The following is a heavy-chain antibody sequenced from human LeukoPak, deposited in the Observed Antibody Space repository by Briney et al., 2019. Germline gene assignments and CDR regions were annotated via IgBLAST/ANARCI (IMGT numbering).Heavy chain of an antibody. J-gene: IGHJ4*02. CDR2: IYSGGST. CDR1: GFTFSRYW. CDR3: ARGIDYAEGY. D-gene: IGHD4-17*01. Sequence: GGSLRLSCAASGFTFSRYWMPWARQAPGKGLQWVSIIYSGGSTYYADSVKGRFTISRDNSKNTLYLQMNSLRVEDTAVYYCARGIDYAEGYWGQGTLVTVSS. V-gene: IGHV3-66*02.